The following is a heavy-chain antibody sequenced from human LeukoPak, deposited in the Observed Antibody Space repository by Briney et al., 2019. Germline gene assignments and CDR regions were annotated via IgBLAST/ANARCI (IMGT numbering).Heavy chain of an antibody. D-gene: IGHD3-9*01. V-gene: IGHV1-8*03. J-gene: IGHJ6*03. CDR3: ARGVSEGLRYFDWLWGPYYYYMDV. CDR1: GYTFSSYD. CDR2: MKPNGGNK. Sequence: ASVKVSCKASGYTFSSYDINWVRQATGQGLEWMGWMKPNGGNKGYAQKFQGRLTITRNTSISTAYMELSSLRSEDTAGYYCARGVSEGLRYFDWLWGPYYYYMDVWGKGTTVTVSS.